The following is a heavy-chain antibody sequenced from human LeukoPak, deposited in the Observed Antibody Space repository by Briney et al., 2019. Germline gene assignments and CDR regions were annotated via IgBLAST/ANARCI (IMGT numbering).Heavy chain of an antibody. CDR2: IYYTGST. Sequence: SETLSLTCTVSGGSIVSYYWSWIRQPPGKGREWIGYIYYTGSTNYNPSLRSRVTMSVDTSKNQFSLKLNSVTAADTAVYYCARMYSGTSYYFDYWGQGTLVTVSS. CDR3: ARMYSGTSYYFDY. V-gene: IGHV4-59*01. CDR1: GGSIVSYY. D-gene: IGHD1-26*01. J-gene: IGHJ4*02.